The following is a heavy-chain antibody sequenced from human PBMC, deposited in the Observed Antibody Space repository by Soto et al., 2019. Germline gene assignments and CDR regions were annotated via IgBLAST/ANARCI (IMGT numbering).Heavy chain of an antibody. Sequence: PGESLKICCTGFGYTFTAVWISWVHQMPGKGRGWMGRIDPGDTYATYSPAFQGHVTISADKATSTAYLQWSSLKASDTAMYFWARIYCTTTAGDSWFDPWGQGTLVTVSS. J-gene: IGHJ5*02. V-gene: IGHV5-10-1*01. CDR1: GYTFTAVW. CDR2: IDPGDTYA. D-gene: IGHD2-8*01. CDR3: ARIYCTTTAGDSWFDP.